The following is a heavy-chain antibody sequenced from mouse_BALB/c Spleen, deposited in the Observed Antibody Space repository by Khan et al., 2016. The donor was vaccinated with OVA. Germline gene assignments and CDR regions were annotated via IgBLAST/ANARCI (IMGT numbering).Heavy chain of an antibody. CDR2: ISYSGST. V-gene: IGHV3-2*02. CDR1: GYSITSGYA. J-gene: IGHJ4*01. CDR3: ARKNYYGYAMDY. D-gene: IGHD1-1*01. Sequence: EVQLQESGPGLVKPSQSLSLTCTVTGYSITSGYAWNWIRQFPGNKLEWMGYISYSGSTSYNPSLRSRISITRDTSKNHVFLQLNSVTTEDTATYYCARKNYYGYAMDYWGQGTSVTVSS.